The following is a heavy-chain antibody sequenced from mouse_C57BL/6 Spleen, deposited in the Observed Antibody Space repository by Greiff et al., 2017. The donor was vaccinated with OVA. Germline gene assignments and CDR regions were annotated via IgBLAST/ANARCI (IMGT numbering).Heavy chain of an antibody. D-gene: IGHD2-2*01. J-gene: IGHJ4*01. Sequence: VQLKKGGAGLVRRGCPVKLSCKASGYTFTSYWMHWVKQRPIQGLEWIGNIDPSDSETHYNQKFKDKATLTVDKSSSTAYMQLSSLTSEDSAVYYCARGAMVASYYDLDDWGQGTSVTVSS. CDR3: ARGAMVASYYDLDD. V-gene: IGHV1-52*01. CDR2: IDPSDSET. CDR1: GYTFTSYW.